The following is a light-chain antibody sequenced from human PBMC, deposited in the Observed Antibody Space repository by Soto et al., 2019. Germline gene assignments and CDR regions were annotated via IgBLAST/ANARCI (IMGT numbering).Light chain of an antibody. Sequence: QSALTQPASVSGSPGQSITISCTGTSSDVGGYNYVSWYQQHPGKAPKLMIYDVSNRPSGVSNRFSGSKSGNTASLTISGLQAEEEAGYYCSSYTSSSPYVGFGGGTKLTVL. V-gene: IGLV2-14*01. CDR3: SSYTSSSPYVG. J-gene: IGLJ2*01. CDR2: DVS. CDR1: SSDVGGYNY.